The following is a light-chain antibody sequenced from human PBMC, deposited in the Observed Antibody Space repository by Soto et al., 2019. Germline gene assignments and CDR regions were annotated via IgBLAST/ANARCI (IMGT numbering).Light chain of an antibody. V-gene: IGKV1-39*01. CDR3: QQSASTPQT. CDR2: VAS. J-gene: IGKJ4*01. Sequence: DIQMTQSPSSLSASVGDRVTITCRASQSVGTYVSWYQQKEGKAPKLLINVASTLQSGVASTFSGSGSGTDFTRAISSLQPEDFATYYCQQSASTPQTFGGGTRVEIK. CDR1: QSVGTY.